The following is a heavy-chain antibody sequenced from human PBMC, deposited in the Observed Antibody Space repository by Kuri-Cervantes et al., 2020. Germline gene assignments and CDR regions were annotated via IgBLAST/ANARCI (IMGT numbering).Heavy chain of an antibody. J-gene: IGHJ4*02. CDR1: GFTFSSYG. Sequence: GESLKISCAASGFTFSSYGMHWVRQAPGKGLEWVAVIWYDGSNKYYADSVKGRFTISRDNSKNTLYLQMNSLRAEDTAVYHCATQATCCYNYWGQGTLVTVSS. CDR3: ATQATCCYNY. D-gene: IGHD2-2*01. CDR2: IWYDGSNK. V-gene: IGHV3-33*01.